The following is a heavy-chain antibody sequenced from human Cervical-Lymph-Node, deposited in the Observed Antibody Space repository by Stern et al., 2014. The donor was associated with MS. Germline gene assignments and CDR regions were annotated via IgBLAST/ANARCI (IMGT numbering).Heavy chain of an antibody. D-gene: IGHD3-10*01. J-gene: IGHJ4*01. Sequence: EMQLVESGGGLVKPGGSLRLSCAASGFTFNNAWMSWVRQAPGKGLEWVGRIKSKTDGETTDYAAPVRDRFTISRDDSNHTLYLQMSSLKTEDTAVYYCTAGVPFDYWGHGTLVTVSS. V-gene: IGHV3-15*01. CDR1: GFTFNNAW. CDR3: TAGVPFDY. CDR2: IKSKTDGETT.